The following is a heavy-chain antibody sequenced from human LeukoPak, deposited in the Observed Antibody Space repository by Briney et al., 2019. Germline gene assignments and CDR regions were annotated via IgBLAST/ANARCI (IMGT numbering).Heavy chain of an antibody. D-gene: IGHD5-18*01. CDR1: GYTFTGYY. V-gene: IGHV1-2*02. Sequence: GASVKVSCKASGYTFTGYYMHWVRQAPGQGLEWMGWINPNSGDTNYAQKFQGRVTMTRDTSINTAYMELSRLRSDDTAVYYCARDRSPVPGRSYRRGHFDYWGQGTLVTVSS. CDR2: INPNSGDT. CDR3: ARDRSPVPGRSYRRGHFDY. J-gene: IGHJ4*02.